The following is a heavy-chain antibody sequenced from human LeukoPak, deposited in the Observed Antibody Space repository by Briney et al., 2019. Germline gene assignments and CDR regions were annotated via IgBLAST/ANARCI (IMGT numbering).Heavy chain of an antibody. CDR2: IYYSGST. Sequence: PSETLSLTCAVYGGSFSGYYWSWIRQPPGKGLEWIGYIYYSGSTNYNPSLKSRVTISVDTSKNQFSLKLSSVTAADTAVYYCARVGMTFRYFDLWGRGTLVTVSS. V-gene: IGHV4-59*01. CDR3: ARVGMTFRYFDL. CDR1: GGSFSGYY. D-gene: IGHD1-26*01. J-gene: IGHJ2*01.